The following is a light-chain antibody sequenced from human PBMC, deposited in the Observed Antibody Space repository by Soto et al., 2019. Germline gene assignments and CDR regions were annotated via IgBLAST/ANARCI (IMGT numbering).Light chain of an antibody. Sequence: DIQMTQSPSTLSASVGDRVTITCRASESIDSRLAWYQQKSGKAPKVLIYDASSLESGVPSRFSGSGSGTEFTLTISGLQPDDFATYYCQQYNSYSPLTFGGGTRWIS. V-gene: IGKV1-5*01. CDR2: DAS. J-gene: IGKJ4*01. CDR1: ESIDSR. CDR3: QQYNSYSPLT.